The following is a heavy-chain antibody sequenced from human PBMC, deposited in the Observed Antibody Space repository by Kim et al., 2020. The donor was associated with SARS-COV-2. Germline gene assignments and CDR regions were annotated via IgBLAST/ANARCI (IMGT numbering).Heavy chain of an antibody. CDR3: ARGPSILWLRNWFDP. V-gene: IGHV4-34*01. D-gene: IGHD3-10*01. Sequence: SETLSLTCAVYGGSFSGYYWSWIRQPPGKGLEWIGEINHSGSTNYNPSLKSRVTISVDTSKNQFSLKLSSVTAADTAVYYCARGPSILWLRNWFDPWGQGTLVTVSS. J-gene: IGHJ5*02. CDR1: GGSFSGYY. CDR2: INHSGST.